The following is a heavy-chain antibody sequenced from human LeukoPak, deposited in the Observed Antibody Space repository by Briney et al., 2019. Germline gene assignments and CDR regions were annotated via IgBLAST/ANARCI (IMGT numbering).Heavy chain of an antibody. D-gene: IGHD3-22*01. CDR1: GGSFSGYY. CDR2: INHSGST. Sequence: PSETPSLTCAVSGGSFSGYYWSWSRQTPGRGREGRGEINHSGSTNYNPSLTSRGTISVDTSQNQFSLKVSSVTAADTAVYYCARGWINYDSYYYYMDVWGKGTTVTISS. V-gene: IGHV4-34*01. CDR3: ARGWINYDSYYYYMDV. J-gene: IGHJ6*03.